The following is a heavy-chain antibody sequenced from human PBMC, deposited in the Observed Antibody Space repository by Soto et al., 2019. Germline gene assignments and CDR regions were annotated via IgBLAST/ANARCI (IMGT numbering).Heavy chain of an antibody. D-gene: IGHD2-2*01. CDR1: GYTFTSYG. J-gene: IGHJ6*02. Sequence: ASVKVSCKASGYTFTSYGISWVRQAPGQGLEWMGWISAYNGNTNYAQKLQGRVTITTDTSTSAAYMELGSLRSDDTAVYYCASGGDCSSTSCQDYYYYGMDVWGQGTTVTVSS. CDR2: ISAYNGNT. CDR3: ASGGDCSSTSCQDYYYYGMDV. V-gene: IGHV1-18*01.